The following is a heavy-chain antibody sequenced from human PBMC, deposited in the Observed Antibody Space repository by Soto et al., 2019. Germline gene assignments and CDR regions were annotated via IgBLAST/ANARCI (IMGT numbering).Heavy chain of an antibody. V-gene: IGHV3-53*01. CDR1: GFTVDNFD. CDR2: IQSGGVT. D-gene: IGHD5-12*01. Sequence: QLVESGGGLFQAGGSTRLSCLVSGFTVDNFDMAWVRQAPGKGLEWASIIQSGGVTYYPDSAQGRFTISRDNSKNAVYLQMNSLRVEDTGVYSCVRVLYDSGVVDFWGQGSLITVSS. CDR3: VRVLYDSGVVDF. J-gene: IGHJ4*02.